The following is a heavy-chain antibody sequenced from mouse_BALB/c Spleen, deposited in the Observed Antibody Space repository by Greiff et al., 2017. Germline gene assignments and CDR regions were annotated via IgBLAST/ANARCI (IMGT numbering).Heavy chain of an antibody. J-gene: IGHJ2*01. D-gene: IGHD2-10*02. CDR3: ARGGYGKDFDY. V-gene: IGHV1-54*01. CDR2: INPGSGGT. CDR1: GYAFTNYL. Sequence: QVQLQQSGAELVRPGTSVKVSCKASGYAFTNYLIEWVKQRPGQGLEWIGVINPGSGGTNYNEKFKGKATLTADKSSSTAYMQLSSLTSDDSAVYFCARGGYGKDFDYWGQGTTLTVSS.